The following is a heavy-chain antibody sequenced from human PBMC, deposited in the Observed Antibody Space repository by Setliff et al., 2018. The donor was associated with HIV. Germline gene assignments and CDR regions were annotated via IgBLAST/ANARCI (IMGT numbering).Heavy chain of an antibody. V-gene: IGHV4-39*07. CDR2: VDYTGST. CDR3: ARGGLGVVTSFDS. D-gene: IGHD3-3*01. J-gene: IGHJ4*02. CDR1: GVPTSNRDYY. Sequence: ASETLSLTCTVSGVPTSNRDYYWGWVRQPPGKGLEWVGNVDYTGSTYYNPSLKSRVTISVDMSKNKFSLKLSSLTAADTAVYYCARGGLGVVTSFDSWGPGTLVTVSS.